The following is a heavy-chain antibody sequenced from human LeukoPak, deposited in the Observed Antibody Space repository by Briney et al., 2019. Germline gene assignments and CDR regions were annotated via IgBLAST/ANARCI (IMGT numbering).Heavy chain of an antibody. J-gene: IGHJ6*03. CDR1: GGSISSYY. CDR3: ASTSLTGKWADSSNYYYYYYMDV. V-gene: IGHV4-4*07. D-gene: IGHD1-20*01. CDR2: IYTSGST. Sequence: SETLSLTCTVSGGSISSYYWSWIRRPAGKGLEWIGLIYTSGSTNYNPSLKSRVTMSVDTSKNQFSLKLSSVTAADTAVYYCASTSLTGKWADSSNYYYYYYMDVWGKGTTVTVSS.